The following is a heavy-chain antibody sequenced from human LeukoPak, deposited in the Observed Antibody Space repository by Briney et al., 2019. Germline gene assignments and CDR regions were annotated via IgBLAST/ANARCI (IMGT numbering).Heavy chain of an antibody. CDR2: IYTSGST. V-gene: IGHV4-61*02. CDR1: GGSISSGSYY. J-gene: IGHJ4*02. Sequence: SETLSLTCTVSGGSISSGSYYWSWIRQPAGKGLEWIGRIYTSGSTNYNPSLKSRVTISVDTSKNQFSLKLSSVTAADTAVYYCARDHSSSWRNFDYLGQGTLVTVSS. CDR3: ARDHSSSWRNFDY. D-gene: IGHD6-13*01.